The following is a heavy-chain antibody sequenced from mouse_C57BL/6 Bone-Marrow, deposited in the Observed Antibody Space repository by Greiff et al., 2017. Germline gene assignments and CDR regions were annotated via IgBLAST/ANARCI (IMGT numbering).Heavy chain of an antibody. Sequence: QVQLKESGAELVKPGASVKISCKASGYAFSSYWMNWVKQRPGKGLEWIGQIYPGDGDTNYNGKFKGKATLTADKSSSTAYMQLSSLTSEDSAVYFCARRSYYYAMDYWGQGTSVTVSS. CDR1: GYAFSSYW. CDR2: IYPGDGDT. V-gene: IGHV1-80*01. CDR3: ARRSYYYAMDY. J-gene: IGHJ4*01.